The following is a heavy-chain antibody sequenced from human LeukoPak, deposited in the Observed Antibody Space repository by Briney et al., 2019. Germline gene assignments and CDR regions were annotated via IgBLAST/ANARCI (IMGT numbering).Heavy chain of an antibody. J-gene: IGHJ4*02. D-gene: IGHD5-18*01. CDR1: GFTFSSYA. CDR2: ISYDGSNK. CDR3: ARVEGRYSYGYYYFDY. Sequence: GRSLRLSCAASGFTFSSYAMHWVRQAPGKGLEWVAVISYDGSNKYYADSVKGRFTISRDNSKNTLYLQMNSLRAEDTAVYYCARVEGRYSYGYYYFDYWGQGTLVTVSS. V-gene: IGHV3-30-3*01.